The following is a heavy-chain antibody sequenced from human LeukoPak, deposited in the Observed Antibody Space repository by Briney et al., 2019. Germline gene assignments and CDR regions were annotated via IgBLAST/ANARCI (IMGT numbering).Heavy chain of an antibody. D-gene: IGHD2-2*01. J-gene: IGHJ5*02. CDR3: ARHGGLCITSCYQWNWFDP. CDR1: GASISGTSYY. CDR2: IYYSGST. V-gene: IGHV4-39*01. Sequence: EASETLSLTCTVSGASISGTSYYWGWIRQPPGKGLEWIGSIYYSGSTYYNPSLKSRVDISVDTSKSQFSLRLSSVTAADTAVYYCARHGGLCITSCYQWNWFDPWGQGTLVTVSS.